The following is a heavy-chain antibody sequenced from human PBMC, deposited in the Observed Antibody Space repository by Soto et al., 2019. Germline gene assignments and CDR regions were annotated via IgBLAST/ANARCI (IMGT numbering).Heavy chain of an antibody. D-gene: IGHD6-19*01. CDR3: AKASGYSSGWYGSGPSDL. J-gene: IGHJ4*02. Sequence: PGGSLRLSCAASGFTFSSYAMSWVRQAPGKGLEWVSAISGSGGSTYYADSVKGRFTISRGNSKNTLYLQMNSLRAEDTAVYYCAKASGYSSGWYGSGPSDLWGQGTLVTVSS. CDR1: GFTFSSYA. V-gene: IGHV3-23*01. CDR2: ISGSGGST.